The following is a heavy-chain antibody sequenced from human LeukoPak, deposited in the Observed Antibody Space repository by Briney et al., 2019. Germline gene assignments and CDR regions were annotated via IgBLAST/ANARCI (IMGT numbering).Heavy chain of an antibody. J-gene: IGHJ4*02. D-gene: IGHD5-18*01. CDR3: AKDPTKTAMVARYFDY. CDR2: ISGSGGST. Sequence: GGSLRLSCAASGFTFSSYAMSWVRQAPGKGLEWVSAISGSGGSTYYADSVKGRFTISRDNSKNTLYLQMNSLRAEDTAVYYCAKDPTKTAMVARYFDYWGQGTLVTVSS. V-gene: IGHV3-23*01. CDR1: GFTFSSYA.